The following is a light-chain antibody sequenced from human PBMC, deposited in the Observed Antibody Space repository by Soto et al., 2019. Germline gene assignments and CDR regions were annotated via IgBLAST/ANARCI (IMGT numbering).Light chain of an antibody. CDR3: QKYNNAPWT. CDR1: QGISSY. V-gene: IGKV1-9*01. Sequence: DIQLTQSPSFLSASVGDRVTITCRASQGISSYLAWYQQKPGKAPKLLIYAASTLQSGVPSRFSGSGSGTEFTLTISSLQPEDVATYYCQKYNNAPWTFGQGTKVDIK. J-gene: IGKJ1*01. CDR2: AAS.